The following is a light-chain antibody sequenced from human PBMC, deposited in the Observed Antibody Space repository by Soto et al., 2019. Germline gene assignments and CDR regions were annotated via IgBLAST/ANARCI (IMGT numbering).Light chain of an antibody. CDR3: QQRSNWLT. CDR2: DAS. Sequence: IVMEQSPATVSVSTGERATLSCRASQSISSNLAWYQQKPGQAPRLLIYDASNRATGIPARFSGSGSGTDFTLTISSLEPEDFAVYYCQQRSNWLTFGGGTKVDIK. V-gene: IGKV3-11*01. J-gene: IGKJ4*01. CDR1: QSISSN.